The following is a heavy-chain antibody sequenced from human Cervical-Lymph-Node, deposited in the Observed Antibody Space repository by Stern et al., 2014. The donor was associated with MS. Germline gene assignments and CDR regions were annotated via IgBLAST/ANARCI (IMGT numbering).Heavy chain of an antibody. J-gene: IGHJ4*02. CDR1: GYTFTSDD. V-gene: IGHV1-8*01. CDR3: TKAWDS. CDR2: VNPDRGDT. Sequence: QVQLVQSGAEVKKPGASVTVSCKTSGYTFTSDDINWVRQASGQGLEWMGWVNPDRGDTGYAPQVQGRITITRDTYRSTADMELTTLRSEDTAVYYCTKAWDSWGQGTLVIVSS.